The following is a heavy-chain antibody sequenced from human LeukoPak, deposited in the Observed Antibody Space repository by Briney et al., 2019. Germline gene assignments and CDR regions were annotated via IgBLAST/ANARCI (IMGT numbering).Heavy chain of an antibody. Sequence: RESLRLSCAASGFTFSSYAMHWVRQAPGKGLEYVSAISSNGGSTYYANSVKGRFTISRDNSKNTLYLQMGSLRAEDMAVYYCARARNDYGDYFFDYWGQGTLVTVSS. V-gene: IGHV3-64*01. D-gene: IGHD4-17*01. CDR2: ISSNGGST. CDR3: ARARNDYGDYFFDY. J-gene: IGHJ4*02. CDR1: GFTFSSYA.